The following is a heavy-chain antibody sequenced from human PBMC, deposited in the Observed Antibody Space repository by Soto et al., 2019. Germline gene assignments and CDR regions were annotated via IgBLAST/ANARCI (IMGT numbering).Heavy chain of an antibody. J-gene: IGHJ6*03. V-gene: IGHV1-8*01. CDR3: ARESTSYSSTDYYYYYMDV. Sequence: GASVKVSCKASGYTFTSYDINWVRQATGQGLEWMGWMNPNSGNTGYAQKFQGRVTMTRNTSISTAYMELSSLRSEDTAVYYCARESTSYSSTDYYYYYMDVWGKGTTVTVSS. D-gene: IGHD6-13*01. CDR2: MNPNSGNT. CDR1: GYTFTSYD.